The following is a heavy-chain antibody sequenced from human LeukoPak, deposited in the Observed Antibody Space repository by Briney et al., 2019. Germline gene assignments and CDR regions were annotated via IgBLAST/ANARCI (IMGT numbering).Heavy chain of an antibody. CDR3: ARDPTVTNFHDAFDI. D-gene: IGHD4-17*01. V-gene: IGHV3-7*05. CDR2: IKQDGSQK. Sequence: PGGFLRLSCAASGFTFSSYWMSWGRQAPGKGLEWVATIKQDGSQKEYVDSVKGRFTISRDNAKNSLYLQMNSLRAEDTAVYYCARDPTVTNFHDAFDIWGQGTMVTVSS. J-gene: IGHJ3*02. CDR1: GFTFSSYW.